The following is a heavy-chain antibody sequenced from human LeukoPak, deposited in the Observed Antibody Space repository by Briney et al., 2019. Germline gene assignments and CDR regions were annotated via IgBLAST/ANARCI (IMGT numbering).Heavy chain of an antibody. J-gene: IGHJ4*02. V-gene: IGHV4-59*08. D-gene: IGHD6-19*01. CDR2: IYYSGST. CDR1: GGSISSYY. CDR3: ARWTNSGWGPKYYFDY. Sequence: SETLSPTCTVSGGSISSYYWSWIRQPPGKGLEWIGYIYYSGSTNYNPSLKSRVTISVDTSKNQFSLKLSSVTAADTAVYYCARWTNSGWGPKYYFDYWGQGTLVTVSS.